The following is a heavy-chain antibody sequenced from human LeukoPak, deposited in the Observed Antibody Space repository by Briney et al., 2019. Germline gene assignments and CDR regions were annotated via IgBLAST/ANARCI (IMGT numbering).Heavy chain of an antibody. D-gene: IGHD1-14*01. V-gene: IGHV4-59*12. J-gene: IGHJ6*02. CDR3: AGYKLAPDYYGMDV. Sequence: PSETLSLTCTVSGGSISSYYWSWIRQPAGKGLEWIGYIYYSGSTNYNPSLKSRVTISVDTSKNQFSLKLSSVTAADTAVYYCAGYKLAPDYYGMDVWGQGTTVTVSS. CDR1: GGSISSYY. CDR2: IYYSGST.